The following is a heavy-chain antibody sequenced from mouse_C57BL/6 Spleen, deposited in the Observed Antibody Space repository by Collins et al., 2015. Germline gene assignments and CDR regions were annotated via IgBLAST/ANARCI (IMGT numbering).Heavy chain of an antibody. CDR1: GYTFTSYY. D-gene: IGHD1-1*01. CDR3: TRVGPYGGYYAMDY. J-gene: IGHJ4*01. CDR2: INPSNGGT. Sequence: QVQLQQSGAELVKPGASVKLSCKASGYTFTSYYMYWVKQRPGQGLEWIGEINPSNGGTNFNEKFKSKATLTVDKSSSTAYMQLSSLTSEDSAVYYCTRVGPYGGYYAMDYWGQGTSVTVSS. V-gene: IGHV1S81*02.